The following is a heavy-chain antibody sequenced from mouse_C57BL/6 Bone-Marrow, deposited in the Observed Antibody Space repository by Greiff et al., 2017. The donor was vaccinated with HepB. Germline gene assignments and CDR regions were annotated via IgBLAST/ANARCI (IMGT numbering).Heavy chain of an antibody. CDR3: ARWILLRYHWYFDV. V-gene: IGHV1-53*01. J-gene: IGHJ1*03. CDR1: GCTFTSYW. CDR2: INPSNGGT. D-gene: IGHD1-1*01. Sequence: QVQLQQPGTELVKPGASVKLSCKASGCTFTSYWMHWVKQRPGQGLEWIGNINPSNGGTNYNEKFKSKATLTVDKSSSTAYMQLSSLTSEDSAVYYCARWILLRYHWYFDVWGTGTTVTVSS.